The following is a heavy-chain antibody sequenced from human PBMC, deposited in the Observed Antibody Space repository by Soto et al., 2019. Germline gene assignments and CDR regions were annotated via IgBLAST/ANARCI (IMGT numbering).Heavy chain of an antibody. CDR2: INHSGST. V-gene: IGHV4-34*01. CDR3: ARGPWDSYYDFWSGPRPFDP. Sequence: SETLSLTCAVYGGSFSGYYWSWIRQPPGKGLEWIGEINHSGSTNYNPSLKSRVTISVDTSKNQFSLKLSSVTAADTAVYYCARGPWDSYYDFWSGPRPFDPWGQGTLVTVSP. CDR1: GGSFSGYY. J-gene: IGHJ5*02. D-gene: IGHD3-3*01.